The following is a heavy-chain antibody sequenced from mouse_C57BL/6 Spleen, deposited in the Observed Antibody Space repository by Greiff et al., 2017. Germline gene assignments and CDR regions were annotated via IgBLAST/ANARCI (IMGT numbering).Heavy chain of an antibody. V-gene: IGHV1-54*01. CDR3: SRLGTTVFDY. CDR1: GYAFTNYL. Sequence: QVQLKQSGAELVRPGTSVKVSCKASGYAFTNYLIEWVKQRPGQGLEWIGVINPGSGGTNYNVKFKGKATLTADKSSSTSYMQLSSLTSDDSAVYFCSRLGTTVFDYWGQGTTLTVSS. D-gene: IGHD1-1*01. CDR2: INPGSGGT. J-gene: IGHJ2*01.